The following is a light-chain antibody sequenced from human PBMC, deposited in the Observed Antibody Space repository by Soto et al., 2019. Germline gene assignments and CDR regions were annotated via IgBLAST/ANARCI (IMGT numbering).Light chain of an antibody. CDR1: QSVSSCY. Sequence: EIVLTQSPGTLSLSPGERATLSCRASQSVSSCYLAWYQQKPGQAPRLLIYGASSRATGIPDRFSGSGSGTDFTLTISRLEPEDFAVYYCQQYGSSANTFGQGTKLEIK. J-gene: IGKJ2*01. CDR3: QQYGSSANT. V-gene: IGKV3-20*01. CDR2: GAS.